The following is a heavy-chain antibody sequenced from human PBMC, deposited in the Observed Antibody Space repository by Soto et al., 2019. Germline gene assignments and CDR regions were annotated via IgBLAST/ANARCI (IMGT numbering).Heavy chain of an antibody. CDR3: VSAINGYFEY. V-gene: IGHV5-51*01. CDR1: GHSFVTHW. J-gene: IGHJ4*02. D-gene: IGHD2-8*01. Sequence: PGESLKISCKGSGHSFVTHWIGWVRQMPGKGLEWMGIIYPGDSEPKYSPSFQGQVTISADKSISTAYLQWSSLKASDTALYYCVSAINGYFEYWGQGTLVTVSS. CDR2: IYPGDSEP.